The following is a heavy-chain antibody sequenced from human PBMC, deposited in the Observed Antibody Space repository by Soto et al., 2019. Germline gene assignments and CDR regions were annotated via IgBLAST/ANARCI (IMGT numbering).Heavy chain of an antibody. CDR2: LDSGGTR. CDR3: ARVSITGTTDY. V-gene: IGHV3-53*01. J-gene: IGHJ4*02. CDR1: GVIVSINY. Sequence: LGGSLSPSCAACGVIVSINYMGGVRQAPGRGLERVSVLDSGGTRYYADTVMGRFAISRDDSQNTLYLQMNSLRAEDRAVYYCARVSITGTTDYWGQGTLVTVSS. D-gene: IGHD1-7*01.